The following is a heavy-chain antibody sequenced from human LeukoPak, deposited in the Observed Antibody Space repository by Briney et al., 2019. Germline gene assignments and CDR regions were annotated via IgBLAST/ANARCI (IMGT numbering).Heavy chain of an antibody. V-gene: IGHV4-39*07. J-gene: IGHJ6*03. CDR3: ARDRVATVTFYYYYYMDV. CDR1: GGSISSSSYY. Sequence: SETLSLTCTVSGGSISSSSYYWGWIRQPPGKGLEWIGRIYYSGSTYYNPSLKSRVTISVDTSKNQFSLKLSSVTAADTAMYYCARDRVATVTFYYYYYMDVWGKGTTVTVSS. D-gene: IGHD5-12*01. CDR2: IYYSGST.